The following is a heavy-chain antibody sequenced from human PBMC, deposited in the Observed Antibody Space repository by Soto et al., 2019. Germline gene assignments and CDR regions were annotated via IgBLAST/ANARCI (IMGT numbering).Heavy chain of an antibody. Sequence: VASVKVSCKASGYTFTSYGLSWVRQAPGQGLEWMGWISTYSGYTNYAQNFQGRVTMTTDTSTSTAYMELRSLRAEDTAVYYCAKAKRYSSGWYSHGMDVWGQGTTVTVSS. CDR1: GYTFTSYG. J-gene: IGHJ6*02. CDR3: AKAKRYSSGWYSHGMDV. D-gene: IGHD6-19*01. V-gene: IGHV1-18*04. CDR2: ISTYSGYT.